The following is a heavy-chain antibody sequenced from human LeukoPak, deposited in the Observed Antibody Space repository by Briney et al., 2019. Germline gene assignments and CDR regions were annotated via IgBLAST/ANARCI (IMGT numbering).Heavy chain of an antibody. D-gene: IGHD6-13*01. J-gene: IGHJ4*01. V-gene: IGHV4-4*02. CDR3: ASDKGYSNNYFDH. CDR1: GGSISSSNW. CDR2: IYYSGST. Sequence: SGTLSLTCAVSGGSISSSNWWSWVRQPPGKGLEWIASIYYSGSTYYNSSLKSRVTISVDTSRNQFSLKLSSVTAADTALYYCASDKGYSNNYFDHWGQGTLVTVSS.